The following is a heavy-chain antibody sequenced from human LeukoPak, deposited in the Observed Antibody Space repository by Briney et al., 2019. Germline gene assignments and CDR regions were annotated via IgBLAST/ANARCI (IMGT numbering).Heavy chain of an antibody. Sequence: SETLSLTCTVSGGSISSGGYYWSWIRQPPGKGLEWIGYIYSSGSTNYNPSLKSRVTISVDTSKNQFSLKLNSMTAADTAVYYCARLDVWGQGTTVTVSS. V-gene: IGHV4-61*08. CDR1: GGSISSGGYY. CDR2: IYSSGST. CDR3: ARLDV. J-gene: IGHJ6*02.